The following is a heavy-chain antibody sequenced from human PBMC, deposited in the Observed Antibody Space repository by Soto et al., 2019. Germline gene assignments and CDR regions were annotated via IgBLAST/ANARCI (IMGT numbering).Heavy chain of an antibody. J-gene: IGHJ4*02. D-gene: IGHD6-6*01. Sequence: GGSLRLSCAASGFTFSSYCVSWVRQALGKGPEWVASIRQDGSEKYYVDSVKGRFTISRDNAKNSLYLQMNSLRAEDTAVYYCAREGQLVRGFDYWGQGTLVTVSS. CDR3: AREGQLVRGFDY. CDR1: GFTFSSYC. CDR2: IRQDGSEK. V-gene: IGHV3-7*01.